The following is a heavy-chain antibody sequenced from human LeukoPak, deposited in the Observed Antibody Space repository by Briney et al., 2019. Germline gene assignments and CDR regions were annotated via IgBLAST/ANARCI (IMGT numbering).Heavy chain of an antibody. D-gene: IGHD6-6*01. Sequence: GASVKVSCKASGGTFSSYAISWVRQAPGQGLEWMGGIIPIFGTANYAQKFQGRVTITADESTSTAYMELCSLRSEDTAVYYCARGGIAARGAFDIWGQGTMVTVSS. CDR1: GGTFSSYA. CDR2: IIPIFGTA. CDR3: ARGGIAARGAFDI. V-gene: IGHV1-69*13. J-gene: IGHJ3*02.